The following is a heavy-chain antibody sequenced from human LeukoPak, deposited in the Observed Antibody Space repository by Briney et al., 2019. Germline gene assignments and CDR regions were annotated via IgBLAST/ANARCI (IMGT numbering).Heavy chain of an antibody. D-gene: IGHD3-22*01. CDR2: MYHSGTT. Sequence: SETLSLTCAVSGGSISSGGYSWSWIRQPPGKDQGWFGYMYHSGTTHYNPSLKSRVTISVDRSKNQFSLKLSSVTAADTAVYYCVRGYYYDSSGYWVRAFDIWGQGTMVTVSS. CDR1: GGSISSGGYS. V-gene: IGHV4-30-2*01. CDR3: VRGYYYDSSGYWVRAFDI. J-gene: IGHJ3*02.